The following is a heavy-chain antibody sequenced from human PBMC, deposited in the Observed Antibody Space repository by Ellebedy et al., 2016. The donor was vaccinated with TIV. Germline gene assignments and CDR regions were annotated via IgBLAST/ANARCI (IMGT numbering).Heavy chain of an antibody. CDR2: IYPGDSDT. CDR3: ARRGGGTDYYGSGSYYNY. J-gene: IGHJ4*02. CDR1: GYSFNTYW. Sequence: GESLKISCKGSGYSFNTYWIGWVRQMPGKGLEWMGIIYPGDSDTRYSPSFQGQVTISADKSITTAYLQWSSLKASDTAMYYCARRGGGTDYYGSGSYYNYWGQGTLVTVSS. V-gene: IGHV5-51*01. D-gene: IGHD3-10*01.